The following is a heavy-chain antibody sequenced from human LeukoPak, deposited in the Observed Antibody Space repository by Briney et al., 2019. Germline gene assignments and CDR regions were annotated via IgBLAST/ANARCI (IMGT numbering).Heavy chain of an antibody. Sequence: ASVKVSCKASGYTFTGYYMHWVRQAPGQGLEWMGWINPNSGGTNYARKFQGGVTMTRDTSISTAYMELSRLRSDDTAVYYCARDCSSDFWSGYSPYFDYWGQGTLVTVSS. J-gene: IGHJ4*02. CDR3: ARDCSSDFWSGYSPYFDY. D-gene: IGHD3-3*01. CDR1: GYTFTGYY. V-gene: IGHV1-2*02. CDR2: INPNSGGT.